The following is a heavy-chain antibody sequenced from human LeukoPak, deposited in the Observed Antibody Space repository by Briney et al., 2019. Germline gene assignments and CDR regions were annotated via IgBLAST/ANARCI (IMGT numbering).Heavy chain of an antibody. V-gene: IGHV4-59*01. CDR2: INYSGNT. D-gene: IGHD6-19*01. Sequence: PSETLSLTCTVSGGSISSYYWSLIRQTPGKGLAWIGCINYSGNTDYSPSLKSRLTISVDTSKNQFSLRLRSVTAADTAVYYCARSSGWSFFDCWGRGSLVTVSS. J-gene: IGHJ4*02. CDR1: GGSISSYY. CDR3: ARSSGWSFFDC.